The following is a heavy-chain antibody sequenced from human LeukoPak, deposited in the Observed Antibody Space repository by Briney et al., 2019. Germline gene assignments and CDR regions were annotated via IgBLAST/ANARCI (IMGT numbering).Heavy chain of an antibody. J-gene: IGHJ2*01. CDR1: GGSFSGYY. CDR2: INHSGST. Sequence: KPSETLSLSCAVYGGSFSGYYWSGIRQPPGKGLEWIGEINHSGSTNYNPSLKSRVTISVDTSKNQFSLKLSSVTAADTAVYYCARGNTVVTHWYFDLWGRGTLVTVSS. D-gene: IGHD4-23*01. CDR3: ARGNTVVTHWYFDL. V-gene: IGHV4-34*01.